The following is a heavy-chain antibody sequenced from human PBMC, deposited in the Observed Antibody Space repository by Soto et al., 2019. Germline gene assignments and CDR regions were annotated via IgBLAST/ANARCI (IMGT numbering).Heavy chain of an antibody. V-gene: IGHV5-10-1*01. CDR2: IDPNDSYT. J-gene: IGHJ6*02. CDR3: ARPTVTGDYYYGMDV. CDR1: GYSFTSYW. D-gene: IGHD4-4*01. Sequence: PGESLKISCKGSGYSFTSYWISWVRQMPGKGLEWMGRIDPNDSYTNYSPSFQGHVTISADKSISTAYLQWSSLKASDTAMYYCARPTVTGDYYYGMDVWGQGTTVTVSS.